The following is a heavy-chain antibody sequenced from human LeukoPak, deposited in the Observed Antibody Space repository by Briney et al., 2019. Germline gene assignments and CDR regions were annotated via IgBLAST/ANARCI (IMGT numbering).Heavy chain of an antibody. CDR3: ARDLFSGSYYGS. CDR2: NSSSSSTI. CDR1: GFTFSNFS. Sequence: GGSLRLSFAASGFTFSNFSMNWVRQAPGKGLEWVSYNSSSSSTIYYANSVKGRFTISRDNAKNSLYLQMNSLRAEDTAVYYCARDLFSGSYYGSWGQGTLVTVSS. J-gene: IGHJ4*02. V-gene: IGHV3-48*01. D-gene: IGHD1-26*01.